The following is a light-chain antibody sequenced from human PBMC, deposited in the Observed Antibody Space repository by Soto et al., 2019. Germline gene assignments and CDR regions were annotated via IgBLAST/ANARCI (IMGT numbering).Light chain of an antibody. CDR3: QQYGSSGT. Sequence: EIVLPQSPATLSLSPGQRATLSCRASQSVRSDYFAWYQQKPGQAPRVIIFGVSTRATGVPDRFSGSGSETDFTLTISRLEPEDFAVYYCQQYGSSGTFGQGTKVDI. CDR2: GVS. J-gene: IGKJ1*01. CDR1: QSVRSDY. V-gene: IGKV3-20*01.